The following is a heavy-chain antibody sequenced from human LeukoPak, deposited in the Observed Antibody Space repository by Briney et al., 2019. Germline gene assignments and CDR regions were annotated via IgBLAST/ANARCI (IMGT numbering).Heavy chain of an antibody. CDR1: GIPFKDYA. J-gene: IGHJ3*02. V-gene: IGHV3-9*01. Sequence: GGSLRPSCVASGIPFKDYAMHWVRQVPGKGLEWVSGISWNSGNIGYADSVKGRFTISRDNAKNSLYLQMNSLRAEDTALYYCAKLEGHFDIWGQGTMVTVSS. CDR3: AKLEGHFDI. D-gene: IGHD1-1*01. CDR2: ISWNSGNI.